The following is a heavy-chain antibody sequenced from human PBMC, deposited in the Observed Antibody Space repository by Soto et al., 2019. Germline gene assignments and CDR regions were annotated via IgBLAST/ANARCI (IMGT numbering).Heavy chain of an antibody. Sequence: GGSLRLSCAASRFTFSSYAMSWVRQASGKGLEWVSGISGSGGSTNYADPVKGRFTISRDNSKNTLYLQMNSLRAEDTAVYYCAKVQRITIFGVDPGPFDYWGQGTLVTVSS. CDR3: AKVQRITIFGVDPGPFDY. J-gene: IGHJ4*02. D-gene: IGHD3-3*01. CDR1: RFTFSSYA. V-gene: IGHV3-23*01. CDR2: ISGSGGST.